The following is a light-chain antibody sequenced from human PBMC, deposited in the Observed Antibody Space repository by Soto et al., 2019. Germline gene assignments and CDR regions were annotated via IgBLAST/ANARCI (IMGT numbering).Light chain of an antibody. J-gene: IGLJ1*01. Sequence: QSALTQPASVSGSPEQSVTISCTGPRSDIGDSNFISWYQHSPGKAPRLLIYEVNNRPSGVSRRFSGSKAGNTASLTISGLLDDDEADYFCASFRSGTILVFGSGTKLTVL. CDR1: RSDIGDSNF. CDR2: EVN. CDR3: ASFRSGTILV. V-gene: IGLV2-14*01.